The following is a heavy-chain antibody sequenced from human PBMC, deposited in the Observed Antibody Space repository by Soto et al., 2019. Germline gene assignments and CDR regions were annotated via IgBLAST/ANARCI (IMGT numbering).Heavy chain of an antibody. CDR2: ISSSSSYI. D-gene: IGHD2-2*01. CDR1: GFTFSSYS. V-gene: IGHV3-21*01. Sequence: EVQLVESGGGLVKPGGSLRLSCAASGFTFSSYSMNWVRQAPGKGLEWVSSISSSSSYIYYADSVKGRFTISRDNAKNSLYLQMNSLRAEDTAVYYCARDVVVVPAAIHWFDPCGQGTLVTVSS. CDR3: ARDVVVVPAAIHWFDP. J-gene: IGHJ5*02.